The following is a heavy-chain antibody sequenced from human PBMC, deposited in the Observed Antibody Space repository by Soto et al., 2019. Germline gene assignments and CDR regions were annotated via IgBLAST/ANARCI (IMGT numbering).Heavy chain of an antibody. Sequence: SVKVSCKASGCTFSSYAISCVRQAPGQGLEWMGGIIPIFGTANYAQKFQGRVTITADESTSTAYMELSSLRSEDTAVYYCARDRGIAAAIYYYYGMDVWGQGTTVTVSS. V-gene: IGHV1-69*13. CDR3: ARDRGIAAAIYYYYGMDV. J-gene: IGHJ6*02. CDR2: IIPIFGTA. CDR1: GCTFSSYA. D-gene: IGHD6-13*01.